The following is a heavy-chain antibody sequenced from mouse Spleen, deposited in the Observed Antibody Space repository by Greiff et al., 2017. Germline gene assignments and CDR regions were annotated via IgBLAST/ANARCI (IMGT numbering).Heavy chain of an antibody. CDR2: INPNNGGT. CDR1: GYTFTDYY. D-gene: IGHD1-1*01. Sequence: EVQLQQSGPELVKPGASVKISCKASGYTFTDYYMNWVKQSHGKSLEWIGDINPNNGGTSYNQKFKGKATLTVDKSSSTAYMELRSLTSEDSAVYYCESTTVVATRAMDYWGQGTSVTVSS. J-gene: IGHJ4*01. V-gene: IGHV1-26*01. CDR3: ESTTVVATRAMDY.